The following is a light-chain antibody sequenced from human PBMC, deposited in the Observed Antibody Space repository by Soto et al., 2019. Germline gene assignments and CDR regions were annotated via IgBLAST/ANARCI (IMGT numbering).Light chain of an antibody. CDR3: CPSARESTYV. Sequence: SVLAQPASVSGSPGQSITISCTGTSSDVGAYDSVSWYQQHPHKAPQVIIYKGTQRPSGVSNRFSGSTPGNAASLTISGLQADDEAYYFCCPSARESTYVVGTGTKVTVL. CDR1: SSDVGAYDS. J-gene: IGLJ1*01. V-gene: IGLV2-23*01. CDR2: KGT.